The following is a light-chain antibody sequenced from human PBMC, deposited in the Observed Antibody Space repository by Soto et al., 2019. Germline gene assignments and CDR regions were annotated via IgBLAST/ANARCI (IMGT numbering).Light chain of an antibody. CDR2: DAS. V-gene: IGKV1-9*01. CDR3: QQINSYPH. Sequence: DIQLTHYPSFLSASVGDRVTLTFRASQDISSFLAWYQQKPGKAPNLLIYDASTLQSGVPSRFSGSGSGTEFTLTISSLQPEDFATYYCQQINSYPHFGQGTRLEIK. CDR1: QDISSF. J-gene: IGKJ5*01.